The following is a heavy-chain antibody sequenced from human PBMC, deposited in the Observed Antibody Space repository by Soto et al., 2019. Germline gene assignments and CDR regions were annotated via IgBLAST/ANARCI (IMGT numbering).Heavy chain of an antibody. CDR3: ARSGSSWNLREFDY. V-gene: IGHV1-18*01. D-gene: IGHD6-13*01. J-gene: IGHJ4*02. CDR2: ISVYNGNT. Sequence: ASVKVSCKSSDYTFTSYGIIWVRQAPGQGLEWIGWISVYNGNTNYAQKFRGGVTMTTDISTTTAYMEMRSLRSDDTAVYYCARSGSSWNLREFDYWGQGTLVTVSS. CDR1: DYTFTSYG.